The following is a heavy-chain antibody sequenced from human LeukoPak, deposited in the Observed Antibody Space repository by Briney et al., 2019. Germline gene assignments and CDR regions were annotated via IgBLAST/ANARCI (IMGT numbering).Heavy chain of an antibody. CDR3: ARGVGIVVVISSYYFDY. V-gene: IGHV4-59*12. D-gene: IGHD3-22*01. Sequence: SETLSLTCTVSGGSISSYYWSWIRQPPGKGLEWIGYIYYSGSTNYNPSLKSRVTISVGTSKNQFSLKLSSVTAADTAVYYCARGVGIVVVISSYYFDYWGQGTTVTVSS. J-gene: IGHJ4*03. CDR2: IYYSGST. CDR1: GGSISSYY.